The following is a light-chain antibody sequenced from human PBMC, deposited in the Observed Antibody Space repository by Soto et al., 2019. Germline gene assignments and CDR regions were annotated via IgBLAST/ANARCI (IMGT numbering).Light chain of an antibody. V-gene: IGLV3-1*01. Sequence: SYELTQPPSVSVSPGQTASITCSGDKLGDKYACWYQQRPGQSPVVVIYQDRKRPSGIPERFSGSNSGNTATLTISGTQAKDEADYYCQAWDSSTGVFGGGTKLTVL. CDR1: KLGDKY. CDR2: QDR. J-gene: IGLJ3*02. CDR3: QAWDSSTGV.